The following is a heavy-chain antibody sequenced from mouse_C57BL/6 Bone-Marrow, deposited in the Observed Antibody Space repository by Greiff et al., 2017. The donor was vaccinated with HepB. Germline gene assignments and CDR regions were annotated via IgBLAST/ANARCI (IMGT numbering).Heavy chain of an antibody. J-gene: IGHJ2*01. CDR2: ISSGSSTI. V-gene: IGHV5-17*01. D-gene: IGHD1-1*01. Sequence: EVKLVESGGGLVKPGGSLKLSCAASGFTFSDYGMHWVRQAPEKGLEWVAYISSGSSTIYYADTVKGRFPISRDNAKNTLFLQMTSLRSEDTAMYYCARRELYGSSYGYWGQGTTLTVSS. CDR1: GFTFSDYG. CDR3: ARRELYGSSYGY.